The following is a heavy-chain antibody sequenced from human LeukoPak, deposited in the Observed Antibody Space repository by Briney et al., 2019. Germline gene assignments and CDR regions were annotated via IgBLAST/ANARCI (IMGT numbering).Heavy chain of an antibody. CDR3: ARVDRYHFYLDV. CDR1: GGTFRTYS. Sequence: SVKVSCKASGGTFRTYSVTWVRQAPGQGLEWMGGIIPIFGKPNYAQKFQGRVKVTTDDATGTAYMELSSLMSEDTAIYYCARVDRYHFYLDVWGKGTPVTVSS. CDR2: IIPIFGKP. V-gene: IGHV1-69*05. J-gene: IGHJ6*03.